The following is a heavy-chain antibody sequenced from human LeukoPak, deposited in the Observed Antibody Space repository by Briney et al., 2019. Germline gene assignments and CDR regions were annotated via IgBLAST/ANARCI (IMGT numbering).Heavy chain of an antibody. D-gene: IGHD4-23*01. V-gene: IGHV1-46*01. CDR2: INPSGGST. CDR1: GYTFTSYY. Sequence: ASVKVSCKASGYTFTSYYMHWVRQAPGQGLEWMGIINPSGGSTSYAQKFQGRVTMIRDTSTSTVYMELSSLRSEDTAVYYCARAQTVVPWKDYYYYGTDVWGQGTTVTVSS. J-gene: IGHJ6*02. CDR3: ARAQTVVPWKDYYYYGTDV.